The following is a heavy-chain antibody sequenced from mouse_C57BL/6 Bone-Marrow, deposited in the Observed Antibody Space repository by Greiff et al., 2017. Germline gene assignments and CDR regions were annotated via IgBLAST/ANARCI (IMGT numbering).Heavy chain of an antibody. J-gene: IGHJ2*01. Sequence: QVQLQQPGAELVKPGASVKLSCKASGYTFTSYWMHWVKQRPGQGLEWIGMIHPNSGSTNYNEKFKSKATLTVAKSSRTAYMQLSSLTSENSEVYYCAREDYDGDYFDYWGQGTTLTVSS. D-gene: IGHD2-4*01. V-gene: IGHV1-64*01. CDR3: AREDYDGDYFDY. CDR2: IHPNSGST. CDR1: GYTFTSYW.